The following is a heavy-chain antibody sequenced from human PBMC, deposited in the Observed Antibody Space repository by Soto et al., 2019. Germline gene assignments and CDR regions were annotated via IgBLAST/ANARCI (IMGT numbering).Heavy chain of an antibody. Sequence: GGSLRLSCAASGFTFSTYWMTWVRQAPGKGLEWVANIKQDGSEKYYVDSVKGRFTISRENNKNSLFLQMSSLRAEDTALYYCARDKAVGATTGSSFHYWGQGTLVTVSS. V-gene: IGHV3-7*01. D-gene: IGHD1-26*01. J-gene: IGHJ4*02. CDR3: ARDKAVGATTGSSFHY. CDR2: IKQDGSEK. CDR1: GFTFSTYW.